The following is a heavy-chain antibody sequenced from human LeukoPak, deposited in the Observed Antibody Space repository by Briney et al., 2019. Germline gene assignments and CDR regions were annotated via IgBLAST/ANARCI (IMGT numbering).Heavy chain of an antibody. D-gene: IGHD6-13*01. CDR2: INTNTGNP. CDR3: ARGYSSSWYSGTEQ. Sequence: ASVKVSCKASGYTFTSYAMNWVRQAPGQGLEWMGWINTNTGNPTYAQGFTGRFVFSLDTSVSTAYLQISSLKAEDTAVYYCARGYSSSWYSGTEQWGQGTLVTVSS. V-gene: IGHV7-4-1*02. CDR1: GYTFTSYA. J-gene: IGHJ1*01.